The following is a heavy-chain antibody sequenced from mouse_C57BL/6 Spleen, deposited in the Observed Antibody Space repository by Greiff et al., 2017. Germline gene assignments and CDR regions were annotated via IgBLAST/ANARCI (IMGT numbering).Heavy chain of an antibody. Sequence: VHVKQSGPELVKPGASVKISCKASGYSFTGYYMNWVKQSPEKSLEWIGEINPSTGGTTYNQKFMAKATLTVYKSSSTAYMLLKSLTSEDSAVYYCARGSSDDYWGQGTTLTVSS. CDR2: INPSTGGT. CDR3: ARGSSDDY. D-gene: IGHD1-1*01. V-gene: IGHV1-42*01. CDR1: GYSFTGYY. J-gene: IGHJ2*01.